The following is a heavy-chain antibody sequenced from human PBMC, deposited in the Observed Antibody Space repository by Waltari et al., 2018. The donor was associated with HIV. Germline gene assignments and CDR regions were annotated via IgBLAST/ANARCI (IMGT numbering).Heavy chain of an antibody. CDR2: IYYDGNYK. Sequence: QVHLVESGGGVVQPGGSLTPSCARPGFAFRNYLLHCVRQAQGKGLEWVTFIYYDGNYKNYADSVKGRFTISRDNSKKTLYLQMNSLRHEDTAVYYCARGGLAISPAGTRLYTGMDVWGQGTTVTVSS. CDR3: ARGGLAISPAGTRLYTGMDV. D-gene: IGHD6-13*01. V-gene: IGHV3-30*02. CDR1: GFAFRNYL. J-gene: IGHJ6*02.